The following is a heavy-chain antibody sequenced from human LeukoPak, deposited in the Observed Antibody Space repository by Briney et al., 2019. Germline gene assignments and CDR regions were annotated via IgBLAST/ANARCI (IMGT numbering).Heavy chain of an antibody. CDR3: ARSGYCSSTSCYNWFDP. CDR1: GGSLNYYS. J-gene: IGHJ5*02. D-gene: IGHD2-2*01. Sequence: PSETLSLTCTVSGGSLNYYSWSWIRHPPGRGLEWIGYIYYSGSTNYNPSLKSRVTISVDTSKNQFSLKLSAVTAADTAVYYCARSGYCSSTSCYNWFDPWGQGTLVTVSS. V-gene: IGHV4-59*08. CDR2: IYYSGST.